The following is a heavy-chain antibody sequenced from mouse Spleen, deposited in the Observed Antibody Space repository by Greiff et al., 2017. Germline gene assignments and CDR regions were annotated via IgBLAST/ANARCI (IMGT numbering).Heavy chain of an antibody. J-gene: IGHJ3*01. Sequence: DVKLQESGPGLVKPSQSLSLTCSVTGYSITSGYYWNWIRQFPGNKLEWMGYISYDGSNNYNPSLKNRISITRDTSKNQFFLKLNSVTTEDTATYYCARGTYDYDGFAYWGQGTLVTVSA. CDR2: ISYDGSN. D-gene: IGHD2-4*01. CDR3: ARGTYDYDGFAY. CDR1: GYSITSGYY. V-gene: IGHV3-6*02.